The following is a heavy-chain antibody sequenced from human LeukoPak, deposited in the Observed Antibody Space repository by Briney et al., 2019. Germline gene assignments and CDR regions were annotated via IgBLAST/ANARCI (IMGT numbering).Heavy chain of an antibody. D-gene: IGHD4-17*01. V-gene: IGHV3-23*01. CDR3: AKDSSVPYGITD. Sequence: GGSLRLSCAASGFTFGKYAMSWVRQVPGKGLEWVSAISPSDGNTFYAGSVKGRFTISRDNFKNTLSLQMNSLRAEDTALYYCAKDSSVPYGITDWGQGTLVTVSS. CDR2: ISPSDGNT. J-gene: IGHJ4*02. CDR1: GFTFGKYA.